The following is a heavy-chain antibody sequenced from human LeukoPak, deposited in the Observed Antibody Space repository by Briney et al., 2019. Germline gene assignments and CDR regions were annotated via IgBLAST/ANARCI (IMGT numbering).Heavy chain of an antibody. D-gene: IGHD2-2*01. CDR1: GFTFVDNA. V-gene: IGHV3-9*01. J-gene: IGHJ3*02. CDR3: AKDILSHCGTNCYGAFAI. CDR2: ITCSGGTM. Sequence: PGGSLRHSCAASGFTFVDNAMHWVRQAPGKGLEWVSGITCSGGTMNYAGSVKGRFTISRDNTKNSLFLQMNSLRAEDTALYYCAKDILSHCGTNCYGAFAICGQGTMVTVST.